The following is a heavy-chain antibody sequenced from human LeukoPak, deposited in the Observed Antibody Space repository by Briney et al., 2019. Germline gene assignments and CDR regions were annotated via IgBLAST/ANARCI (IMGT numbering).Heavy chain of an antibody. J-gene: IGHJ3*02. CDR2: INYSGST. CDR3: ARDPLSTNDFDI. V-gene: IGHV4-59*01. CDR1: GGSITNSY. D-gene: IGHD1-1*01. Sequence: SETLSLTCTVSGGSITNSYWNWIRQSPGKGLERIGYINYSGSTNYNPSLKSRGTISVDTSKNQFSLKLSSVTAADTAVYFCARDPLSTNDFDIWGQGTMVTVSS.